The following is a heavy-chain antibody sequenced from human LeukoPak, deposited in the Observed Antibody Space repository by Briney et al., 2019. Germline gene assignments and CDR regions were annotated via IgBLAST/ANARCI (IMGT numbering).Heavy chain of an antibody. Sequence: PGGSLRLSCAASGFTFSSYGMSWVRQAPGKGLEWVSAISGSGGSTYYADSVKGRFTISRDNSKNTLYLQMNSLRAEDTAVYYCASSGKIYYYYYYMDVWGKGTTVTISS. CDR1: GFTFSSYG. J-gene: IGHJ6*03. CDR3: ASSGKIYYYYYYMDV. V-gene: IGHV3-23*01. CDR2: ISGSGGST. D-gene: IGHD4-23*01.